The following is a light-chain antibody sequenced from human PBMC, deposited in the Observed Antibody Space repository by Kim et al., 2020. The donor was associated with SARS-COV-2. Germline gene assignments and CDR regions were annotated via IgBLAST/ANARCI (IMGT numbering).Light chain of an antibody. CDR1: QSVSTY. V-gene: IGKV3-11*01. Sequence: FTPGESATLSVRASQSVSTYLAWYQQKPGQVPRLLIYDAANRATGIPARFSGSGSGTDFTLTISSLETEDFAVYYCQQRTNWRWSFGQGTKVDIK. J-gene: IGKJ1*01. CDR2: DAA. CDR3: QQRTNWRWS.